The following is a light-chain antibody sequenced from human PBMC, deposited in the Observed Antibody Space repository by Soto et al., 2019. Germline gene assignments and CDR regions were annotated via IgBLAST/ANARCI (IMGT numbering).Light chain of an antibody. CDR1: QSVGSN. J-gene: IGKJ2*01. Sequence: EIVLTQSTATLSVSPGERATLSCRTSQSVGSNLAWYQQKPGQAPRLLIYGAFIRAPGFPVTFRGTGSGSEFTLTISSLQSEDGALYYCQQYDKWPYTFGQGTNLESK. CDR3: QQYDKWPYT. V-gene: IGKV3-15*01. CDR2: GAF.